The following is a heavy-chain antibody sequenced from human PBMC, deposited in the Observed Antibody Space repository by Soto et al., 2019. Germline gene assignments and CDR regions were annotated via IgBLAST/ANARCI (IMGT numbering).Heavy chain of an antibody. Sequence: GGSLRLSCAAPGFTFSSYEMNWVRQAPGKGLEWVSYISSSGSTIYYADSVKGRFTISRDNAKNSLYLQMNSLRAEDTAVYYCAGDPPQSWPFDIWGQGTMVTVSS. V-gene: IGHV3-48*03. J-gene: IGHJ3*02. CDR2: ISSSGSTI. D-gene: IGHD6-13*01. CDR3: AGDPPQSWPFDI. CDR1: GFTFSSYE.